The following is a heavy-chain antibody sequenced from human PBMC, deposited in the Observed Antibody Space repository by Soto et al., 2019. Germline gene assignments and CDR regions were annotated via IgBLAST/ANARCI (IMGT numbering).Heavy chain of an antibody. Sequence: EVQLVESGGGLVQPGGSLRLSFAASGFTFSGYWMHWVRQAPGRGLVWFSRINSDGSSTSYADSVKGRFTISRDNAKNTLYLQMNSLRAEDTAVYYCARCGYTYGYDGDVWGQGTTVTVSS. CDR3: ARCGYTYGYDGDV. V-gene: IGHV3-74*01. J-gene: IGHJ6*02. D-gene: IGHD5-18*01. CDR1: GFTFSGYW. CDR2: INSDGSST.